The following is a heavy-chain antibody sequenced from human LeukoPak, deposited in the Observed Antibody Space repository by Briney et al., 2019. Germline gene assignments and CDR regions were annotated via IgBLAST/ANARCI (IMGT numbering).Heavy chain of an antibody. CDR3: TRGPWRTYSYGHNDY. CDR1: GFTFSSYW. Sequence: GGSLRLSCAASGFTFSSYWMYWVRQAPGKGLVWVSRINSDGSSTSYADSVKGRFTISRDNAKHTLYLQMNSLRAEDTAVYYCTRGPWRTYSYGHNDYWGQGTLVSVSS. J-gene: IGHJ4*02. CDR2: INSDGSST. D-gene: IGHD5-18*01. V-gene: IGHV3-74*01.